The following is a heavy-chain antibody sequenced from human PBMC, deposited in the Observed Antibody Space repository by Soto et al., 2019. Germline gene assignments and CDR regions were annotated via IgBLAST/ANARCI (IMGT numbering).Heavy chain of an antibody. V-gene: IGHV3-33*06. Sequence: GGSLRLSCAASGFTFSSYGMHWVRQAPGKGLEWVAVIWYDGSNKYYADSVKGRFTISRDNSKNTLYLQMNSLRVEDTAIYYCAKDLGTQLWLLDYWGQGTLVTVSS. CDR3: AKDLGTQLWLLDY. CDR1: GFTFSSYG. CDR2: IWYDGSNK. D-gene: IGHD5-18*01. J-gene: IGHJ4*02.